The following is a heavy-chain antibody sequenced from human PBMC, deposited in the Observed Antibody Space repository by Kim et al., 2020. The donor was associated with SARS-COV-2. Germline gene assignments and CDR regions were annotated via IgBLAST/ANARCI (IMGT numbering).Heavy chain of an antibody. CDR1: GGSISSYY. CDR2: IYYSGST. V-gene: IGHV4-59*08. J-gene: IGHJ3*02. D-gene: IGHD3-3*01. Sequence: SETLSLTCTVSGGSISSYYWSWIRQPPGKRLEWIGYIYYSGSTNYNPSLKSRVTISVDTSKNQFSLKLSSVTAADTAVYYCARHRTYYDFWSGYYNTADAFDIWGQGTMVTVSS. CDR3: ARHRTYYDFWSGYYNTADAFDI.